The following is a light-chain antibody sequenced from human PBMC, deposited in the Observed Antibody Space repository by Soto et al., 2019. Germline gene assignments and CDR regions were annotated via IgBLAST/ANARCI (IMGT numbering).Light chain of an antibody. J-gene: IGKJ2*01. CDR1: QDISNY. Sequence: DIQMTQSPSSLYASVGDRVTITCQASQDISNYLNWYQQKPGKAPKLLIYDASNLETGVPSRFSGSGSGTDFTFTISSLQAEDIATYYCQQYDNLPPYTFGQGTKLEIK. CDR3: QQYDNLPPYT. CDR2: DAS. V-gene: IGKV1-33*01.